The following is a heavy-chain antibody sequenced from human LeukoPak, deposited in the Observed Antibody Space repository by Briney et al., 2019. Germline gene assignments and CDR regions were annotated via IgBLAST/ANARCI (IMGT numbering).Heavy chain of an antibody. V-gene: IGHV3-23*01. CDR2: IRGSGGDI. D-gene: IGHD4-17*01. Sequence: GGSLRLSCVASGLAFRNYAMTWVRQAPGKGLEWFSVIRGSGGDIRYADSVKGRFTISRDNSVNTLYLQMNSLRAEDTAVYYCGKDPNGDYIGAFDFWGQGTMVTVSS. CDR1: GLAFRNYA. CDR3: GKDPNGDYIGAFDF. J-gene: IGHJ3*01.